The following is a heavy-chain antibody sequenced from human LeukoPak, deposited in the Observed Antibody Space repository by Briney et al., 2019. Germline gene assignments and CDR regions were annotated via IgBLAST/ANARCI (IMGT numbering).Heavy chain of an antibody. CDR3: ARSSPEYYDFWSGYFLLYGMDV. CDR2: IYYSGST. J-gene: IGHJ6*02. CDR1: GGSISSYY. V-gene: IGHV4-59*01. Sequence: SETLSLTCTVSGGSISSYYWSWIRQPPGKGLEWIGYIYYSGSTYYNPSLKSRVTISVDTSKNQFSLKLSSVTAADTAVYYCARSSPEYYDFWSGYFLLYGMDVWGQGTTVTVSS. D-gene: IGHD3-3*01.